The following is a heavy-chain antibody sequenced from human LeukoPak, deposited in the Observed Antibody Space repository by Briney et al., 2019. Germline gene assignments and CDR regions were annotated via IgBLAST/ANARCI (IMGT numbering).Heavy chain of an antibody. CDR3: AKDGRYCSGGSPCWVYYYGMDV. D-gene: IGHD2-15*01. Sequence: PGGSLRLSCAASGFTFSSYAMSWVRQAPGKGLAWVSAISGSGGSTYYADSVKGRFTISRDNSKNTLYLQMNSLRAEDTAVYYCAKDGRYCSGGSPCWVYYYGMDVWGQGTTVTVSS. CDR2: ISGSGGST. V-gene: IGHV3-23*01. CDR1: GFTFSSYA. J-gene: IGHJ6*02.